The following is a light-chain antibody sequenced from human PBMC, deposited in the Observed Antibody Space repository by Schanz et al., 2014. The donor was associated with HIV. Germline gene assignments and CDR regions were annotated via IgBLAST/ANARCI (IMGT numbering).Light chain of an antibody. CDR2: AAS. CDR3: QQYDNWPTWT. Sequence: DIQMTQSPSSLSASVGDRVTITCRASQGIRNYLAWYQQKPGKVPKLLIYAASSLQSGVPSRFSGSGSGTDFTLTISSLQSEDFAVYYCQQYDNWPTWTFGQGTKVEIK. CDR1: QGIRNY. V-gene: IGKV1-16*01. J-gene: IGKJ1*01.